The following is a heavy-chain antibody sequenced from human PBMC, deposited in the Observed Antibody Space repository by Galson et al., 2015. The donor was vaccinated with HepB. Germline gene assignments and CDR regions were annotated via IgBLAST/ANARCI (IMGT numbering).Heavy chain of an antibody. Sequence: SLRLSCAASGFTFNNYNMNWVRQPPGKGLEWVSSISSNSDYIYYADSVKGRFTISRDNAKNSLYLQMSSLRAEDTAVYYCARDWGKAVAGTWWFDPWGQGTLVTVSS. D-gene: IGHD6-19*01. CDR1: GFTFNNYN. V-gene: IGHV3-21*01. J-gene: IGHJ5*02. CDR3: ARDWGKAVAGTWWFDP. CDR2: ISSNSDYI.